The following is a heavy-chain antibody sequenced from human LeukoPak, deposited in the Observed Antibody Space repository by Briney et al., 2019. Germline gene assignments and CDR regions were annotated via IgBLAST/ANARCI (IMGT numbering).Heavy chain of an antibody. CDR1: GFTFSSYA. J-gene: IGHJ4*02. Sequence: PGGSLRLSCAASGFTFSSYAMSWVRQAPGKGLEWVSYISSSGSTIYYADSVKGRFTISRDNAKNSLYLQMNSLRAEDTAVYYCARNLWTTVTPIWGQGTLVTVSS. CDR3: ARNLWTTVTPI. CDR2: ISSSGSTI. V-gene: IGHV3-48*03. D-gene: IGHD4-17*01.